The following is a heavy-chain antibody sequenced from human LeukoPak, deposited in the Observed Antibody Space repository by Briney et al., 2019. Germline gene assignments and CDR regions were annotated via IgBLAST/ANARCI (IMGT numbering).Heavy chain of an antibody. V-gene: IGHV1-69*05. D-gene: IGHD4-17*01. J-gene: IGHJ6*03. CDR1: GGTFSSCA. Sequence: GASVKVSCKASGGTFSSCAISWVRQAPGQGLEWMGGIILIFGTANYAQKFQGRVTITTDESTSTAYMELSSLRSEDTAVYYCARDDYGDYRYYYYMDVWGKGTTVTVSS. CDR2: IILIFGTA. CDR3: ARDDYGDYRYYYYMDV.